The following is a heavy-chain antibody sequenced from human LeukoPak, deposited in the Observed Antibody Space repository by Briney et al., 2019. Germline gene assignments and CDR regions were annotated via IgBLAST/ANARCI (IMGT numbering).Heavy chain of an antibody. CDR3: ARDQVAGFDY. CDR1: GGSISSYC. J-gene: IGHJ4*02. D-gene: IGHD6-19*01. CDR2: IYYSGST. V-gene: IGHV4-59*01. Sequence: SETLSLTCTVSGGSISSYCWSWIRQPPGKGLEWIGYIYYSGSTNYNPSLKSRVTISVDTSKNQFSLKLSSVTAADTAVYYCARDQVAGFDYWGQGTLVTVSS.